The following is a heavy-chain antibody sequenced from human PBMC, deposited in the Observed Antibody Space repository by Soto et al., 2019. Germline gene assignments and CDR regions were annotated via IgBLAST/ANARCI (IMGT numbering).Heavy chain of an antibody. CDR2: IIPMYGPA. V-gene: IGHV1-69*01. D-gene: IGHD3-10*01. CDR1: GGTFSSYA. CDR3: ARVITMVRGGICDWFAP. J-gene: IGHJ5*02. Sequence: QVPLVQSGAEVKKPGSSVTVSCKASGGTFSSYAIHWVRQAPGQGLEWMGGIIPMYGPAKYAQRFQGRVTITAEESTATDYMGLDGMASQDSAVYYCARVITMVRGGICDWFAPGGDGTLVTVSS.